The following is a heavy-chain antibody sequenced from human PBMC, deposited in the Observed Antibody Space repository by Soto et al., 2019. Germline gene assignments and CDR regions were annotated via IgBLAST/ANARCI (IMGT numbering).Heavy chain of an antibody. Sequence: EVQLLESGGGVVQPGGSLRLSCVASGFNFKKFAMAWVRQAPGEGLEWVSGISCCGGSTSYADSVKGRFSIARDDSKNILSLQMNSLRVEDTAQYYCAKDDGEQWLVPHLDNWGQGTLVTVS. CDR3: AKDDGEQWLVPHLDN. CDR2: ISCCGGST. D-gene: IGHD6-19*01. V-gene: IGHV3-23*01. J-gene: IGHJ4*02. CDR1: GFNFKKFA.